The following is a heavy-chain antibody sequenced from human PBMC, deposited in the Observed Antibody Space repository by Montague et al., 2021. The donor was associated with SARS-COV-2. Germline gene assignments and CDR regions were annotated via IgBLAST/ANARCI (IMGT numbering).Heavy chain of an antibody. D-gene: IGHD1-26*01. J-gene: IGHJ3*02. CDR3: ARVKWELSVGNVFDI. Sequence: SETLSLTCTVSGGSISSSSYYWAWIRQPPGKGLEWIVSIYHSRSTFYNPSLKIRVSMSVDTSKNQFSLKLSPATAADTAMYYCARVKWELSVGNVFDIWGQGTMVTVSS. CDR1: GGSISSSSYY. V-gene: IGHV4-39*01. CDR2: IYHSRST.